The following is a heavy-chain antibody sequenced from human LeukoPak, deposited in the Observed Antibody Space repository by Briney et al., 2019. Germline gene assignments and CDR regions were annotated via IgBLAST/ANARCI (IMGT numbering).Heavy chain of an antibody. CDR3: ARSRGDGDRLGVLLDY. CDR2: ISTAGST. V-gene: IGHV4-61*02. CDR1: AASISSGSYY. D-gene: IGHD5-24*01. Sequence: SQTLSLTCSVSAASISSGSYYWTWIRQPAGKGLEWIGRISTAGSTTYNPSLESRVTISLDTSKNQFSLNVNSVTAADTDLYYCARSRGDGDRLGVLLDYWGQGILVTVSS. J-gene: IGHJ4*02.